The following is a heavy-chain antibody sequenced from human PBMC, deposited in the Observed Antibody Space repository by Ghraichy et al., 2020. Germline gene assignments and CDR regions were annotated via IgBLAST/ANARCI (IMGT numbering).Heavy chain of an antibody. CDR1: GFTFDDYS. Sequence: GGSLRLSCAASGFTFDDYSMNWVRQVPGEGPEWVSGISWTSANIGYADSVKGRFTISRDNAKNSLYLQMNSLRPEDTALYYCAKGVEGSRVDAFDIWGQGTMVTVSS. J-gene: IGHJ3*02. V-gene: IGHV3-9*01. CDR3: AKGVEGSRVDAFDI. D-gene: IGHD2-15*01. CDR2: ISWTSANI.